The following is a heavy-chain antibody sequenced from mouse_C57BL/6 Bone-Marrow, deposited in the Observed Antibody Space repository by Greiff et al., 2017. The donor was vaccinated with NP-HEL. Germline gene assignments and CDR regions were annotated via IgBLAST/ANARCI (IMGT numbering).Heavy chain of an antibody. Sequence: VKLVESGPGLVAPSQSLSITCTVSGFSLTSYGVSWVRQPPGKGLEWLGVIRGDGSTNYHSALIARLSISKDNSKSQVFLKLNSLQTDDTATYYCAPSDGTGAMDYWGQGTSVTVSS. CDR1: GFSLTSYG. CDR3: APSDGTGAMDY. V-gene: IGHV2-3*01. D-gene: IGHD1-1*01. J-gene: IGHJ4*01. CDR2: IRGDGST.